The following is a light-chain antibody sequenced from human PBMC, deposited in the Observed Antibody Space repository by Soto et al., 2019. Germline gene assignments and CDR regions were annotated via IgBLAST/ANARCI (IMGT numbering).Light chain of an antibody. CDR3: QHYHCFQWS. V-gene: IGKV2-30*01. CDR2: WAS. J-gene: IGKJ1*01. CDR1: QSFVYSDGNTY. Sequence: DVVMTQYTHSLPVTLGQPASISCGSSQSFVYSDGNTYLSWFQRKPGQPPKLLIYWASTRASGVPDRFSGSGSGTDFTLTIFILQPEDVAVYYWQHYHCFQWSFGQGARW.